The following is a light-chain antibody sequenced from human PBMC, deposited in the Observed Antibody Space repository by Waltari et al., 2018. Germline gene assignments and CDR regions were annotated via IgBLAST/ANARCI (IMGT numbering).Light chain of an antibody. CDR2: GAS. CDR1: QSIRSN. V-gene: IGKV3-15*01. CDR3: QQYDNWLGT. Sequence: EIVMTQSPATLSVFPGERATLSCRASQSIRSNLAWYQHKPGQAPRLLVYGASPRDTGIPARFSGSGSGTEFTLTISSLQSEDFAVYFCQQYDNWLGTFGQGTKVEIK. J-gene: IGKJ1*01.